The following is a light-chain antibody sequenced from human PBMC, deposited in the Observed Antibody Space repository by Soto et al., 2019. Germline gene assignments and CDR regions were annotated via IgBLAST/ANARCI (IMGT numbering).Light chain of an antibody. Sequence: HSVLTQPPSASGSPGQSVTISCTGTFNDVGGYNYVSWYQQHPGKAPKVIIYEVYKRPSGVPERFSGSKSGKTASLTVSGLQADDEADYYCSSYVGNNNLVFGGGTKLTVL. CDR2: EVY. V-gene: IGLV2-8*01. CDR3: SSYVGNNNLV. CDR1: FNDVGGYNY. J-gene: IGLJ3*02.